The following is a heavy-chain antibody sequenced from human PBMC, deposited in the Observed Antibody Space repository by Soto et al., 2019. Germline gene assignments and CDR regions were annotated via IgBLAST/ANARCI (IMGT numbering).Heavy chain of an antibody. J-gene: IGHJ6*02. CDR1: GFTFSSYG. CDR3: ARDTVKYYYYYGMDV. CDR2: IWYDGSNK. D-gene: IGHD4-17*01. V-gene: IGHV3-33*01. Sequence: PGGSLRLSCAASGFTFSSYGMHWVRQAPGKGLEWVAVIWYDGSNKYYADSVKGRFTISRDNSKNTLYLQMNSLRAEDTAVYYCARDTVKYYYYYGMDVWGQGTTVTVSS.